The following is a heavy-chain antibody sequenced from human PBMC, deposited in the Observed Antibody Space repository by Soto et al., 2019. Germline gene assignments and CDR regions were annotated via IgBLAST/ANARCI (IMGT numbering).Heavy chain of an antibody. CDR1: GGSISTVGHY. CDR3: ARATGTLRSRNCDY. J-gene: IGHJ4*02. CDR2: FYHTGST. V-gene: IGHV4-31*03. D-gene: IGHD1-1*01. Sequence: SETLSLTCSVSGGSISTVGHYWTWIRQPPGKGLEWIGSFYHTGSTYYSKSLRSRLTMSVDTFKSQFSLRLSSVTAADTAVYYCARATGTLRSRNCDYWGQGSLVTVS.